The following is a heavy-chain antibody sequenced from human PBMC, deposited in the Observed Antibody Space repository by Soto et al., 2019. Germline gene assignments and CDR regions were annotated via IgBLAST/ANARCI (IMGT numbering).Heavy chain of an antibody. D-gene: IGHD5-18*01. CDR1: GFTFSGSA. J-gene: IGHJ6*02. CDR3: TRQDGYSYGDYYYYGMDV. Sequence: GGSLRLSCAASGFTFSGSAMHWVRQASGKGLEWVGRIRSKANSYATAYAASVKGRFTISRDDSKNTAYLQMNSLKTEDTAVYYCTRQDGYSYGDYYYYGMDVWGQGTTVTSP. V-gene: IGHV3-73*01. CDR2: IRSKANSYAT.